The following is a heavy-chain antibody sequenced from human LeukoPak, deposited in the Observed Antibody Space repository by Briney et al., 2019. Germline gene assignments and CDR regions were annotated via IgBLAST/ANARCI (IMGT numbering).Heavy chain of an antibody. D-gene: IGHD3-22*01. CDR3: ARSYDSSGTLGIY. CDR1: GGSISSYY. J-gene: IGHJ4*02. Sequence: SATLSLTCTVSGGSISSYYWSWIRQPPGKGLEWIGYIYYSGSTNYNPSLKSRVTISVDTSKNQFSLKLSSVTAADTAVYYCARSYDSSGTLGIYWGQGTLVAVSS. CDR2: IYYSGST. V-gene: IGHV4-59*01.